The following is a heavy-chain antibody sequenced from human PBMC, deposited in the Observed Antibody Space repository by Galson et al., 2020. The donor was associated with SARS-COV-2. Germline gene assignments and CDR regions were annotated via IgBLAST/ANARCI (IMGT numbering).Heavy chain of an antibody. Sequence: SGPTLVKPTQTLTLTCTYSGFSLSTSGMCVSWIRQPPGKALEWLSLIDWDDDKYYSTSLKTRLTISKDTSKNQVVLTMTNMDPVDTATYYCARMHEGGAVAGTGRSYYYDGMDVWGQGTTVTVSS. CDR3: ARMHEGGAVAGTGRSYYYDGMDV. D-gene: IGHD6-19*01. CDR1: GFSLSTSGMC. J-gene: IGHJ6*02. CDR2: IDWDDDK. V-gene: IGHV2-70*01.